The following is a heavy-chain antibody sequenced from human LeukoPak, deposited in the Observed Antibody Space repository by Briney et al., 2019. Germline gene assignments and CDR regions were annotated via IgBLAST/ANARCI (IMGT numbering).Heavy chain of an antibody. CDR3: ARLRFLEWLPTYFDY. V-gene: IGHV3-11*01. CDR2: ISSSGSTI. CDR1: GFTFSDYY. D-gene: IGHD3-3*01. Sequence: GGSLRLSCAASGFTFSDYYMSWIRQAPGKGLDWVSYISSSGSTIYYADSVKGRFTISRDNAKNSLYLQMNSLRAEDTAVYYCARLRFLEWLPTYFDYWGQGTLVTVSS. J-gene: IGHJ4*02.